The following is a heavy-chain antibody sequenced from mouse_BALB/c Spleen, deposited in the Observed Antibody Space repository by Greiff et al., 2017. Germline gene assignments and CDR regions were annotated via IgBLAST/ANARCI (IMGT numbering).Heavy chain of an antibody. CDR1: GFTFSSYA. V-gene: IGHV5-9-4*01. CDR3: ARDTGGYFDY. CDR2: ISSGGSYT. D-gene: IGHD4-1*01. Sequence: EVKVVESGGGLVKPGGSLKLSCAASGFTFSSYAMSWVRQSPEKRLEWVAEISSGGSYTYYPDTVTGRFTISRDNAKNTLYLEMSSLRSEDTAMYYCARDTGGYFDYWGQGTTLTVSS. J-gene: IGHJ2*01.